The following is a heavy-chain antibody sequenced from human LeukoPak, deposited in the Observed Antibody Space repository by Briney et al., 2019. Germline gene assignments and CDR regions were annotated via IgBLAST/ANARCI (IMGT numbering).Heavy chain of an antibody. J-gene: IGHJ4*02. CDR2: INPSGGST. CDR1: GYTFTSYY. Sequence: GASVKVSCKASGYTFTSYYMHWVRQAPGQGLEWMGIINPSGGSTSYAQKFQGRVTMARDTSTSTVYMELSSLRSEDTAVYYCARVDTAMVYGYWGQGTLVTVSS. CDR3: ARVDTAMVYGY. V-gene: IGHV1-46*01. D-gene: IGHD5-18*01.